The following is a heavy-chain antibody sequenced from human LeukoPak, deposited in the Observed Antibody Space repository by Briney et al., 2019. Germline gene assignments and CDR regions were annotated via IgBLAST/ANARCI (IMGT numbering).Heavy chain of an antibody. CDR3: ARALSSLRLYYFDY. D-gene: IGHD6-6*01. Sequence: ASVNLSRKASGYTFTGYYIHWVRQAPGQGLEWMGWINPNSGGTNYAQNLEGRVTMTRDTSISTAYMELSSLTSDDTAVYYCARALSSLRLYYFDYWGQGPRNTVSS. CDR1: GYTFTGYY. CDR2: INPNSGGT. J-gene: IGHJ4*02. V-gene: IGHV1-2*02.